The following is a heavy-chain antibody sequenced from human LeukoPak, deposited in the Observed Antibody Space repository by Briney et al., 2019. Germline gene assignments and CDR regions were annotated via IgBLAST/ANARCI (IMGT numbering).Heavy chain of an antibody. CDR2: IRQLGNEK. Sequence: GGSLRLSCAASGFTFSSYWMSWVRQAPGKGLKWVANIRQLGNEKYYVDSVKGRFTISRDNAKNSLYLQMNSLRAEDTAVYYCTRDYWDYGDYFSDFWGPGTQVTVSS. CDR1: GFTFSSYW. J-gene: IGHJ4*02. V-gene: IGHV3-7*01. CDR3: TRDYWDYGDYFSDF. D-gene: IGHD4-17*01.